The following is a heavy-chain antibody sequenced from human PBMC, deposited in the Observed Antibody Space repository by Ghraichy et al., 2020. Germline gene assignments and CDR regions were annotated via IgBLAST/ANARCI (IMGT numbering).Heavy chain of an antibody. D-gene: IGHD3-3*01. CDR3: ARDRGYYTSDY. Sequence: SETLSLTCAVSGYSISSGYYWGWIRQPPGKGLEWIGSIYHSGSTYYNPSLKSRVTISVDTSKNQISIKLSSVTAADTAVYYCARDRGYYTSDYWGQGTLVTVSS. CDR2: IYHSGST. J-gene: IGHJ4*02. CDR1: GYSISSGYY. V-gene: IGHV4-38-2*02.